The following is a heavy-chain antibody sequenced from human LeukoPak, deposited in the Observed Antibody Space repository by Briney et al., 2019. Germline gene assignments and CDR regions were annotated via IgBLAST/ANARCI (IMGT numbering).Heavy chain of an antibody. Sequence: PGGSLRLSCAASGFTFSSYAMSWVRQAPGKGLEWVSGISGSGGSTYYADSVKGRFTISRDNSKNTLYLQMNSLGAEDTAVYYCAKGPAARADPFDYWGQGTLVTVSS. D-gene: IGHD2-2*01. CDR3: AKGPAARADPFDY. V-gene: IGHV3-23*01. CDR1: GFTFSSYA. J-gene: IGHJ4*02. CDR2: ISGSGGST.